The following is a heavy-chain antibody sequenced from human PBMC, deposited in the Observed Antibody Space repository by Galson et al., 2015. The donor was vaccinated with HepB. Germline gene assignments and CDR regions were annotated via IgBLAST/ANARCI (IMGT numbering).Heavy chain of an antibody. CDR1: GYSFTNFW. CDR2: IYPANSDT. V-gene: IGHV5-51*01. D-gene: IGHD6-19*01. Sequence: QSGAEVKKPGESLKTSCKGSGYSFTNFWIGWVRQMPGKDLEWMGIIYPANSDTRYSPSFQGQVTISADRSINTAYLQWSSLKASDTAMYYCARHSGSVRRIAVAARGDYWGQGTLVTVSS. J-gene: IGHJ4*02. CDR3: ARHSGSVRRIAVAARGDY.